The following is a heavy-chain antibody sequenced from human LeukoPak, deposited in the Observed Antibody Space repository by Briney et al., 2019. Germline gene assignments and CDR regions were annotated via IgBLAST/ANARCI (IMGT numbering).Heavy chain of an antibody. D-gene: IGHD3-3*02. Sequence: GGSLRLSCAASGFTFSSYWMSWVRQAPGKGLEWVATINQVGNEKHCVDSVKGRFTISRDNAENSLYLQMNSLRADDTAVYYCTKDAFPDYYYYMDVWGKGTTVTVSS. V-gene: IGHV3-7*01. CDR2: INQVGNEK. CDR3: TKDAFPDYYYYMDV. J-gene: IGHJ6*03. CDR1: GFTFSSYW.